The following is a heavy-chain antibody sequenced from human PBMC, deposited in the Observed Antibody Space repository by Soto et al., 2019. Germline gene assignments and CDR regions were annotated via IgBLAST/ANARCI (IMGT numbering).Heavy chain of an antibody. CDR1: GDTFSSYA. J-gene: IGHJ6*02. Sequence: SVKVSCKASGDTFSSYAISWVRQAPGKGLEWMGKIIPTFGRTNYAQKFQGRLTISADDSTSTAYMALSSLVSEDTAVYYCARDPLSSFAMDVWGQGTTVTVSS. CDR2: IIPTFGRT. V-gene: IGHV1-69*13. D-gene: IGHD3-10*02. CDR3: ARDPLSSFAMDV.